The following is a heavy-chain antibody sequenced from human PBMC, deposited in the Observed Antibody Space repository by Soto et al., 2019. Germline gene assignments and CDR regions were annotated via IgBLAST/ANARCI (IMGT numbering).Heavy chain of an antibody. CDR2: IKSDAYGGTI. V-gene: IGHV3-15*01. CDR3: TTTNGRLEPPTNDF. D-gene: IGHD2-8*01. J-gene: IGHJ4*02. CDR1: GFTFSNAW. Sequence: EVQLVESGGGLVKPGGSLRLSCAGSGFTFSNAWMSWVRRAPGKGLEWVGRIKSDAYGGTIDYAAPVKGRFTISRDDSKSTLFLQMNNLRAEDTAVYSSTTTNGRLEPPTNDFWGQGTPVIVSS.